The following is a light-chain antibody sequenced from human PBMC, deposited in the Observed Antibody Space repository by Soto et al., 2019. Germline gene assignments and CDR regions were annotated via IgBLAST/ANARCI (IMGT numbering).Light chain of an antibody. CDR1: QSISSY. CDR2: AAS. V-gene: IGKV1-39*01. Sequence: DIQMTQSPSSLSASVGDRVTITCRASQSISSYLNWYQQKPGKAPKLLIYAASSLQSGVPSRFSGSGSGTDFTLTISSLQPEDFATYYWQQSYSTPFGATFGPGTKVDIK. J-gene: IGKJ3*01. CDR3: QQSYSTPFGAT.